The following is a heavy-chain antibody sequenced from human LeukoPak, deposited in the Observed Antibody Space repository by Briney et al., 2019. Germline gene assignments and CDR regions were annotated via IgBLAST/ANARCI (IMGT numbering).Heavy chain of an antibody. CDR3: ARGTIEFADCDSLTCYSMPGNWFDP. Sequence: SVKVSCKASGGIFRDYGLSWLRQAPGQGLEWMGGIIPLFGKPNYAQKFRGRLTITADESTTTTYMDLTSLRSDDTAVYYCARGTIEFADCDSLTCYSMPGNWFDPWGQGTLVTVSS. J-gene: IGHJ5*02. CDR1: GGIFRDYG. CDR2: IIPLFGKP. V-gene: IGHV1-69*13. D-gene: IGHD2-21*02.